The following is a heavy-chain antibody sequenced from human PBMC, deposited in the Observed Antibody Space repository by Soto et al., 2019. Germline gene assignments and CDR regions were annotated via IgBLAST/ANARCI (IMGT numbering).Heavy chain of an antibody. CDR3: ARGWMDVVVVAAGPYYYGMDV. CDR2: IYYSGST. D-gene: IGHD2-15*01. Sequence: PSETLSLTCTVSGGSISSGDYYWSWIRQPPGKGLEWIGYIYYSGSTYYNPSLKSRVTISVDTSKNQFSLKLSSVTAADTAVYYCARGWMDVVVVAAGPYYYGMDVWGQGTTVTVSS. J-gene: IGHJ6*02. CDR1: GGSISSGDYY. V-gene: IGHV4-30-4*01.